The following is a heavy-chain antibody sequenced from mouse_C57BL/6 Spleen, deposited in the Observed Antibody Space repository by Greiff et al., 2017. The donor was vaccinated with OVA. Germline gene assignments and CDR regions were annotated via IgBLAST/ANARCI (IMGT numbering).Heavy chain of an antibody. CDR1: GYTFTSYG. D-gene: IGHD1-1*01. CDR2: IYPRSGNT. J-gene: IGHJ1*03. V-gene: IGHV1-81*01. Sequence: QVQLQQSGAELARPGASVKLSCKASGYTFTSYGISWVKQRTGQGLEWIGEIYPRSGNTYYNEKFKGKATLTAHKSSSTAYMELRSLTSEDSAVYVCARYYGSSGYFDVWGTGTTVTVSS. CDR3: ARYYGSSGYFDV.